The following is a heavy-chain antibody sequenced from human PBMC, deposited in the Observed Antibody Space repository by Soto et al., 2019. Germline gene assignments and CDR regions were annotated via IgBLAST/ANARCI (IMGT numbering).Heavy chain of an antibody. J-gene: IGHJ6*02. CDR1: GGSISSSSYY. V-gene: IGHV4-39*01. CDR3: ARLGCSGGSCYHYYGMDA. CDR2: IYYSGST. Sequence: SETLSLTCTVSGGSISSSSYYWGWIRQPPGKGLEWIGSIYYSGSTYYNPSLKSRVTISVDTSKNQFSLKLSSVTAADTAVYYCARLGCSGGSCYHYYGMDAWGQGTTVTVSS. D-gene: IGHD2-15*01.